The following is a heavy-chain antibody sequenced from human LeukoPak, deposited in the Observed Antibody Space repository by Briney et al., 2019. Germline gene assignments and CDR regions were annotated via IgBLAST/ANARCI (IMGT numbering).Heavy chain of an antibody. CDR1: GYTFSAKY. V-gene: IGHV1-2*02. J-gene: IGHJ6*03. D-gene: IGHD2-15*01. Sequence: ASVKVSCKASGYTFSAKYMHWVRQAPGQGLEWMGWINPLNGDTKYVQKFQGRVSMTRDTSISTAYMELSRLRSDDTAVYYCARGLSGPYYYYYMDVWGKGTTVTVSS. CDR3: ARGLSGPYYYYYMDV. CDR2: INPLNGDT.